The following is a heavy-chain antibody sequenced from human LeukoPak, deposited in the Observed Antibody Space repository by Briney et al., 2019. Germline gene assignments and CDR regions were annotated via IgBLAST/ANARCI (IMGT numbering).Heavy chain of an antibody. J-gene: IGHJ6*03. Sequence: KPSETLSLTCTVSGGSISSYYWSWIRQPPGKGLECIGYIYYSGNTNYNPSLKSRVTISVDTSKNQFSLKLSSVTAADTAVYYCARVRDYYYYYMDVWGKGTTVTISS. D-gene: IGHD4-17*01. CDR1: GGSISSYY. CDR2: IYYSGNT. V-gene: IGHV4-59*01. CDR3: ARVRDYYYYYMDV.